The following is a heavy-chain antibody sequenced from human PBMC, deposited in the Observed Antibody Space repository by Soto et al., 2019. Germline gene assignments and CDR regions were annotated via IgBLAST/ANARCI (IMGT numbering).Heavy chain of an antibody. CDR3: ARDPPDYGSGSSSDINFDY. D-gene: IGHD3-10*01. J-gene: IGHJ4*02. V-gene: IGHV1-69*13. Sequence: ASVKVSCKASGGTFSSYAISWVRQAPGQGLEWMGGIIPIFGTANYAQKFQGRVTITADESTSTAYMELSSLRSEDTAVYYCARDPPDYGSGSSSDINFDYWGQGTLVTVSS. CDR1: GGTFSSYA. CDR2: IIPIFGTA.